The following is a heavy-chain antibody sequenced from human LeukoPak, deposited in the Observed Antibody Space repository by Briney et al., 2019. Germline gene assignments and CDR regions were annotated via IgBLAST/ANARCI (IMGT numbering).Heavy chain of an antibody. CDR3: ARIMVIVAVAGTPPDY. J-gene: IGHJ4*02. D-gene: IGHD6-19*01. V-gene: IGHV3-48*03. Sequence: GGSLRLSCAASEFIFSNYAMSWVRQAPGKGLEWVSYISSSGSTIYYADSVKGRFTISRDNAKNSLYLQMNSLRAEDTAVYYCARIMVIVAVAGTPPDYWGQGTLVTVSS. CDR2: ISSSGSTI. CDR1: EFIFSNYA.